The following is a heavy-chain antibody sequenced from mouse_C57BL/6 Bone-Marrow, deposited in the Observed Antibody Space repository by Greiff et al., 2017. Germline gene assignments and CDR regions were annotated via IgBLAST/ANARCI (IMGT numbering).Heavy chain of an antibody. CDR3: LNSYGSSWFAY. J-gene: IGHJ3*01. CDR1: GFNIKDDY. D-gene: IGHD1-1*01. CDR2: IDPENGDT. V-gene: IGHV14-4*01. Sequence: VQLQQPGAELVRPGASVKLSCTASGFNIKDDYMHWVKQRPEQGLEWIGWIDPENGDTEYASKFQGKATITADTSSNTAYLQLSSLTSEDTAGYYCLNSYGSSWFAYWGQGTLVTVSA.